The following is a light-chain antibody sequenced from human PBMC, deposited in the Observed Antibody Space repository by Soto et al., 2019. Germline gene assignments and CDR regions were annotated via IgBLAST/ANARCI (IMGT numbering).Light chain of an antibody. Sequence: EIQITQSPSSLSAYVGARVTITCRASHSISTYLNWYHQKPGKAPDLMIYAASSLQSGVPSRFSGSGSGTDCTLTITGLQPEDVATYYCQQNYSILITLGQGTRLEIK. CDR3: QQNYSILIT. CDR2: AAS. V-gene: IGKV1-39*01. J-gene: IGKJ5*01. CDR1: HSISTY.